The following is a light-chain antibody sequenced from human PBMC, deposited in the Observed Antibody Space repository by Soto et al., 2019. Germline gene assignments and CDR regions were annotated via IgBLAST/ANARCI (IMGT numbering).Light chain of an antibody. CDR2: EVD. J-gene: IGLJ3*02. Sequence: QSALTQPASVSGSPGQSITLSCSGTTSDVGIYNLVSWYQQHPGKAPKLVIYEVDKRPSGVSNRFSGSRSGNTASLTISGLQSEDEADYYCSSYAGSRRVFGGGTKLTVL. CDR1: TSDVGIYNL. V-gene: IGLV2-23*02. CDR3: SSYAGSRRV.